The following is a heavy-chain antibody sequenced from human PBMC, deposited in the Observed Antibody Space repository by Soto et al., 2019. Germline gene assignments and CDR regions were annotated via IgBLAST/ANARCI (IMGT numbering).Heavy chain of an antibody. J-gene: IGHJ3*02. CDR2: IDPSDSYT. CDR3: ASLLYDSSASGAFDI. Sequence: GESLKKSCKGSGYSFSSYWISWVRQMPGKGLEWMGRIDPSDSYTNYSPSFQGHVTISADKSISTAYLQWSSLKASDTAMYYCASLLYDSSASGAFDIWGQGTMVTVSS. D-gene: IGHD3-22*01. V-gene: IGHV5-10-1*01. CDR1: GYSFSSYW.